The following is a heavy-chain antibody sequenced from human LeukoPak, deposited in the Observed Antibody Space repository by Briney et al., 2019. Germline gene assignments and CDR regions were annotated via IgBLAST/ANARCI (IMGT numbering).Heavy chain of an antibody. CDR1: GFRLSRFW. Sequence: GGSLRLSCAASGFRLSRFWMRWVRQAPGKGLEWVANIKRDGSGKNNVNTVRDGFTVSRENGRNSLYLEMNSLRAEDTAVYYCGGGDHADYWGQGILVTVSS. V-gene: IGHV3-7*04. D-gene: IGHD2-21*02. J-gene: IGHJ4*02. CDR3: GGGDHADY. CDR2: IKRDGSGK.